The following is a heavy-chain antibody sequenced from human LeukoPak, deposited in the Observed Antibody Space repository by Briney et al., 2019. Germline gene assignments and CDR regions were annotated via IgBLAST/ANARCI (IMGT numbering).Heavy chain of an antibody. CDR1: GYTFTSYG. Sequence: ASVKVSCKASGYTFTSYGISWVRQAPGQGLEWMGWISAYNGNTIYAQKFQGRVTMTEDTSTDTAYMELSSLRSEDTAVYYCATVPGGYEKRPAGWFDPWGQGTLVTVSS. J-gene: IGHJ5*02. D-gene: IGHD5-12*01. CDR3: ATVPGGYEKRPAGWFDP. V-gene: IGHV1-18*01. CDR2: ISAYNGNT.